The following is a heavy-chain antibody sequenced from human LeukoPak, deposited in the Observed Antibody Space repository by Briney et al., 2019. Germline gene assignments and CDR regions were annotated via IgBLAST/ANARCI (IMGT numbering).Heavy chain of an antibody. J-gene: IGHJ4*02. CDR1: GFTFSSYA. CDR2: ISATGGST. Sequence: GGSLRLSCAASGFTFSSYAMSWIRQAPGKGLELVSAISATGGSTYYADSVKGRFTISRDNSKNTLSLQMNSLRAEDTAVYYCAKDRSYDFWSGQANFDYWGQGMLVTVSS. CDR3: AKDRSYDFWSGQANFDY. D-gene: IGHD3-3*01. V-gene: IGHV3-23*01.